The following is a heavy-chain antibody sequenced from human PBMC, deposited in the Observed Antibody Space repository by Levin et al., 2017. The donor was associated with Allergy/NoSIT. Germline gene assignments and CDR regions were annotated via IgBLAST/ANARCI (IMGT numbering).Heavy chain of an antibody. CDR3: ATNKVLYPLTHYKY. J-gene: IGHJ4*02. Sequence: GESLKISCAASGFTFSSYSMTWVRQTPGKGLEWVSSISNSGSYVHYADSVKGRFTISRDNTKNALFLQMNSLRAEDTAVYYCATNKVLYPLTHYKYWGQGTLVTVSS. D-gene: IGHD2-2*01. CDR2: ISNSGSYV. V-gene: IGHV3-21*06. CDR1: GFTFSSYS.